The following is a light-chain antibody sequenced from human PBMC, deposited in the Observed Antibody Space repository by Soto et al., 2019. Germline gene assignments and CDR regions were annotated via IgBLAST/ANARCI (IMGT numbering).Light chain of an antibody. V-gene: IGLV1-47*01. CDR2: RNN. CDR1: SSNIGTTF. CDR3: AAWDDNLSALV. Sequence: QSVLTQPPSASGTPGQRVTISCSGGSSNIGTTFVSWYQLLPGTAPKLLIFRNNQRPSGVPDRFSGSRSGTSAPLAISGLRSEDEADYFCAAWDDNLSALVFGGGTKLTVL. J-gene: IGLJ2*01.